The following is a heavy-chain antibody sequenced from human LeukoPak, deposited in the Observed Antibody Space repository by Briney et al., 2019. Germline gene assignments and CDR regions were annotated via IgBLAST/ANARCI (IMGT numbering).Heavy chain of an antibody. D-gene: IGHD3-22*01. Sequence: ASVKVSCKASGYTFTGYYMHWVRQAPGQGLEGMGWINPNSGGTNYAQKFQGRVTMTRDTSISTAYMELSRLRSDDTAVYFCARGSAEKDYDSSGFDYWGQGTLVTVPS. CDR2: INPNSGGT. CDR1: GYTFTGYY. V-gene: IGHV1-2*02. J-gene: IGHJ4*02. CDR3: ARGSAEKDYDSSGFDY.